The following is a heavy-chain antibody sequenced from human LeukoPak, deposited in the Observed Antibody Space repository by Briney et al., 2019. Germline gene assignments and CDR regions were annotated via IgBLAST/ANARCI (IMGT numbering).Heavy chain of an antibody. Sequence: ASVKVSCKASGYTFTGYYMHWVRQAPGQGLEWMGWINPNSGGTNYAQKFQGRVTMTRDTSISTAYMELSRLRSDDTAVYYCARSHELVYCSSTSCYYWFDPWGQGTLVTVST. CDR3: ARSHELVYCSSTSCYYWFDP. J-gene: IGHJ5*02. CDR2: INPNSGGT. D-gene: IGHD2-2*01. V-gene: IGHV1-2*02. CDR1: GYTFTGYY.